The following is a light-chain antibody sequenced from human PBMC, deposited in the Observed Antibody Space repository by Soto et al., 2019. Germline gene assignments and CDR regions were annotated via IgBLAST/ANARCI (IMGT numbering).Light chain of an antibody. CDR1: QSVSSY. Sequence: EIVMTQSPATLPVSPGEGATLSCRASQSVSSYLAWYQQKPGQAPRLLIYGASTRATGIPARFSGSGSGTEFTLTISSLQSEDFAVYYCQQYHNWPPITFGQGTRLEIK. CDR2: GAS. V-gene: IGKV3-15*01. CDR3: QQYHNWPPIT. J-gene: IGKJ5*01.